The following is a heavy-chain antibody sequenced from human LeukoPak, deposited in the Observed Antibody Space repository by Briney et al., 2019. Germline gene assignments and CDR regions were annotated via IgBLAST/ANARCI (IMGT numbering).Heavy chain of an antibody. CDR1: GFTFSSYE. V-gene: IGHV3-48*03. Sequence: GGSLRLSCGAYGFTFSSYEMNWVRQAPGKGLEWVSYISSSGSTIYYADSVKGRFTISRDNAKNSLYLQMNSLRAEDTAVYYCARVPARDRFDPWGQGTLVTVSS. CDR2: ISSSGSTI. CDR3: ARVPARDRFDP. J-gene: IGHJ5*02.